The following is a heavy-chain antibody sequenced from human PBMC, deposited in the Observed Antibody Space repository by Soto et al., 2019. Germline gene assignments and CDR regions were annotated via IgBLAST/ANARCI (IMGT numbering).Heavy chain of an antibody. D-gene: IGHD3-3*01. CDR3: AKAASSTIFVLNRRTNFFYYMDV. CDR2: ISASGVKT. CDR1: GLTFGAYA. J-gene: IGHJ6*03. Sequence: EVQLLESGGSLVQPGGSLRLSCAASGLTFGAYAMTWVRQAPGKGLQWVSSISASGVKTYYADSVKGRFTISSDNSENTVYLQINSLRDEDTAVYYCAKAASSTIFVLNRRTNFFYYMDVWGKGATVTVSS. V-gene: IGHV3-23*01.